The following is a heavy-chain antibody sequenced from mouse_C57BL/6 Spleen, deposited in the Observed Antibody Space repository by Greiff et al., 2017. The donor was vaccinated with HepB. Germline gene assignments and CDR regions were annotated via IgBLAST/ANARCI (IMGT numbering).Heavy chain of an antibody. J-gene: IGHJ4*01. Sequence: QVTLKESGPGILQPSQTLSLTCSFSGFSLSTFGMGVGWIRQPSGKGLEWLAHIWWDDDKYYNPALKSRLTISKDTPKNQVFLKIANVDTADTATYYCAREEYYYGSSPYYYAMDYWGQGTSVTVSS. CDR1: GFSLSTFGMG. D-gene: IGHD1-1*01. CDR3: AREEYYYGSSPYYYAMDY. CDR2: IWWDDDK. V-gene: IGHV8-8*01.